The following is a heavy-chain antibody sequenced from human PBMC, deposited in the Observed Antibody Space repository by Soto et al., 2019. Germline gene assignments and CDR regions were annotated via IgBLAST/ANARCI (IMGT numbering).Heavy chain of an antibody. CDR1: GFTFSSYA. D-gene: IGHD5-12*01. J-gene: IGHJ5*02. Sequence: GGSLRLSCAASGFTFSSYAMSWVRQAPGKGLEWVSAISGSGGSTYYADSVKGRFTISIDNSKNTLYLQMNSLRAEDTAVYYGAKFPVARIVGTTYNWFVPWGQGTLVTVSS. CDR3: AKFPVARIVGTTYNWFVP. CDR2: ISGSGGST. V-gene: IGHV3-23*01.